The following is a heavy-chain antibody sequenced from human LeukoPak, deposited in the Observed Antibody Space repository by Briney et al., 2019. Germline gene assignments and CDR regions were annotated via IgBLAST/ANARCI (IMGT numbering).Heavy chain of an antibody. D-gene: IGHD5-24*01. V-gene: IGHV1-18*01. CDR3: ARDRGRSYYYYYYMDV. J-gene: IGHJ6*03. Sequence: ASVKVSCKASGYTFTSYGMSWVRQAPGQGLEWMGWISAYNGNTNYAQKLQGRDTMTTDTSTNTAYMELRSLTSDDTAVYYCARDRGRSYYYYYYMDVWGEGTTVTVSS. CDR1: GYTFTSYG. CDR2: ISAYNGNT.